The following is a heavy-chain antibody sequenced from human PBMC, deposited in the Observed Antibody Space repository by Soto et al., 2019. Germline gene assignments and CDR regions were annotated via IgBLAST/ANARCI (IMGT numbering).Heavy chain of an antibody. CDR2: ISGSGGST. CDR3: AKDAYYDILTGPNWFDP. Sequence: EVQLLETGGGLVQPGGSLRLSCAASGFTFSSYAMSWVRQAPGNGLEWVSAISGSGGSTYYADSVKGRFTISRDNSKNTLYVQMNSLRAEDTAVYYCAKDAYYDILTGPNWFDPWGQGTLVTVSS. V-gene: IGHV3-23*01. J-gene: IGHJ5*02. D-gene: IGHD3-9*01. CDR1: GFTFSSYA.